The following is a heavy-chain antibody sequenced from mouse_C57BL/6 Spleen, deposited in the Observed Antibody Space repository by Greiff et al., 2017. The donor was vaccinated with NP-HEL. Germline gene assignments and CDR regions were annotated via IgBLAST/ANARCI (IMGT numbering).Heavy chain of an antibody. CDR2: IDPSDSYT. D-gene: IGHD4-1*01. CDR1: GYTFTSYW. J-gene: IGHJ2*01. V-gene: IGHV1-59*01. CDR3: ARRDWADFDY. Sequence: QVQLKQPGAELVRPGTSVKLSCKASGYTFTSYWMHWVKQRPGQGLEWIGVIDPSDSYTNYNQKFKGKATLTVDTSSSTAYMQLSSLTSEDSAVYYCARRDWADFDYWGQGTTLTVSS.